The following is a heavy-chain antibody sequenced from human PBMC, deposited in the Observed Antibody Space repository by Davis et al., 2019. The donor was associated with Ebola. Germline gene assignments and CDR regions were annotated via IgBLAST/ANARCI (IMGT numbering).Heavy chain of an antibody. CDR1: GGSISSSSYY. Sequence: SETLSLTCTVSGGSISSSSYYWSWIRQPPGKGLEWIGYIYYSGSTNYNPSLKSRVTISVDTSKNQFSLKLSSVTAADTAVYYCARGSALAAAGTGFDYWGQGTLVTVSS. J-gene: IGHJ4*02. D-gene: IGHD6-13*01. V-gene: IGHV4-61*01. CDR2: IYYSGST. CDR3: ARGSALAAAGTGFDY.